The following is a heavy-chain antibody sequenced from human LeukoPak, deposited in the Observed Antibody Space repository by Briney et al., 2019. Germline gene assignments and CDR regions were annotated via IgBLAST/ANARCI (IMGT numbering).Heavy chain of an antibody. V-gene: IGHV3-30*04. J-gene: IGHJ4*02. CDR1: GFTFSSYA. CDR3: ARDAGYYFDY. D-gene: IGHD1-14*01. CDR2: ISYDGSNK. Sequence: GRSLRLSCAASGFTFSSYAMHWVRQALGKGLEWVAVISYDGSNKYYADSVKGRFTISRDNSKNTLYLQMNSLRAEDTAVYYCARDAGYYFDYWGQGTLVTVSS.